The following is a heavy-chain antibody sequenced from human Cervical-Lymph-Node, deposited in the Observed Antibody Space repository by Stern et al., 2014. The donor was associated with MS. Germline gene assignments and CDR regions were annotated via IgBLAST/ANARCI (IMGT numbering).Heavy chain of an antibody. CDR1: GGSITSDDSY. CDR3: ARDRTYYSFDY. D-gene: IGHD3-22*01. Sequence: HVQLVESGPGLVKPSQTLSLTCTVSGGSITSDDSYWTWIRQPPGKGLEWIGYIYYNGNTYYNPSLKSRLIISVDTSKNQFSLKLISVTAADTAVYYCARDRTYYSFDYWGQGTLVTVSS. V-gene: IGHV4-30-4*01. J-gene: IGHJ4*02. CDR2: IYYNGNT.